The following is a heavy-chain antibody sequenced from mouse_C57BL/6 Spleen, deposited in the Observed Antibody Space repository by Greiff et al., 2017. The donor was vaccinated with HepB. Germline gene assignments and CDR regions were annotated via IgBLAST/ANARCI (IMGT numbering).Heavy chain of an antibody. CDR2: ISSGGSYI. J-gene: IGHJ3*01. CDR1: GFTFSSYG. CDR3: ASPLLRGY. D-gene: IGHD1-1*01. Sequence: EVQGVESGGDLVKPGGSLKLSCAASGFTFSSYGMSWVRQTPDKRLEWVATISSGGSYIYYPDSVKGRFTISRDNAKNTLYLQMSSLKSEDTAMYYCASPLLRGYWGQGTLVTVSA. V-gene: IGHV5-6*01.